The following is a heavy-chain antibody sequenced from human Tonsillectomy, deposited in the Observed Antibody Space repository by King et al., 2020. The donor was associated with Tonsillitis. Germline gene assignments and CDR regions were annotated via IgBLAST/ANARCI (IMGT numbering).Heavy chain of an antibody. Sequence: QLQESCPGLVMPSETLSLTSTVSGGSISSGTYSWGWIRQPPGKGLEWIGSIYYRGSTCYNPSLKSRVTMSVDASKNPSSLKLSSVTAADTAVFYCAGRVEWELRGRYGFDCWGQGTLVTVSS. V-gene: IGHV4-39*01. CDR1: GGSISSGTYS. D-gene: IGHD1-26*01. CDR2: IYYRGST. CDR3: AGRVEWELRGRYGFDC. J-gene: IGHJ4*02.